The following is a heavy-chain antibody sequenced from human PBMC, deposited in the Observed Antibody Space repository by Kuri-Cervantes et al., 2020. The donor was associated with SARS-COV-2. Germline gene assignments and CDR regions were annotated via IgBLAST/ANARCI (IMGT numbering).Heavy chain of an antibody. CDR2: ISSSSSYI. CDR1: GFTFSSYS. Sequence: ETLSLTCAASGFTFSSYSMNWVRQAPGKGLEWVSSISSSSSYIYYADSVKGRFTISRDNAKNSLYLQMNSLRAEDTAVYYCAREGREGGGMDVWGQGTTVTVSS. J-gene: IGHJ6*02. CDR3: AREGREGGGMDV. V-gene: IGHV3-21*01. D-gene: IGHD3-16*01.